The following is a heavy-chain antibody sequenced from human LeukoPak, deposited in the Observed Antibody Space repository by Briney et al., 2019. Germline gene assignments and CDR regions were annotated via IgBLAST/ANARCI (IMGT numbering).Heavy chain of an antibody. Sequence: SVKVSCKASGGTISSYAISWVRQAPGQGLEWMGRIIPILGIANYAQKFQGRVTITADKSTSTAHMELSSLRSEDTAVYYCAREVTMVRGVMDAFDIWGQGTMVTVSS. CDR2: IIPILGIA. CDR1: GGTISSYA. J-gene: IGHJ3*02. V-gene: IGHV1-69*04. D-gene: IGHD3-10*01. CDR3: AREVTMVRGVMDAFDI.